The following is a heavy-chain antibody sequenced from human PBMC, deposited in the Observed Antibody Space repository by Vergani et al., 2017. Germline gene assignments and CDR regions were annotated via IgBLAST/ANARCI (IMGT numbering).Heavy chain of an antibody. CDR1: GFTFGDHG. Sequence: QVQLVESGGGVVQPGRSLRLSCAASGFTFGDHGIHWVRRAPGKGLEWVALISYDGTNKYYTNSVRGRFTISRDNSKSTLSLQMNSLRPEDTAVYYCARDGQRISLGQMGRGVWPGYGYMDVWGKGTTVTVSS. V-gene: IGHV3-30-3*01. D-gene: IGHD3-10*01. CDR3: ARDGQRISLGQMGRGVWPGYGYMDV. CDR2: ISYDGTNK. J-gene: IGHJ6*03.